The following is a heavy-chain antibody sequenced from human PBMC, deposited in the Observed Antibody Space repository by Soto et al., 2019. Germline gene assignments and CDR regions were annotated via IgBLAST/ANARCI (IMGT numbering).Heavy chain of an antibody. CDR1: GFTFTSSA. J-gene: IGHJ2*01. CDR3: AADLAYFDWQLPPGYFDL. CDR2: IVVGSGNT. V-gene: IGHV1-58*01. Sequence: QMQLVQSGPEVKKPGTSVKVSCKASGFTFTSSAVQWVRQARGQRLEWIGWIVVGSGNTNYAQKFQERVTITRDMSTSTAYMELSSLRSEDTAVYYCAADLAYFDWQLPPGYFDLWGRGTLVTVSS. D-gene: IGHD3-9*01.